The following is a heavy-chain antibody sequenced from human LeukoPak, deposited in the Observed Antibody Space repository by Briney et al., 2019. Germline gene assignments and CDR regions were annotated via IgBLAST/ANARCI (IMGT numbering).Heavy chain of an antibody. Sequence: GRSLRLSCAASGFTFSSYGMHWVRQAPGKGLEWVAFIRYDGSNKYYADSVKGRFTISRDNSKNTLYLQMNSLRAEDTAVYYCAREVVADYYYYYGMDVWGQGTTVTVSS. CDR1: GFTFSSYG. V-gene: IGHV3-33*08. D-gene: IGHD3-22*01. CDR3: AREVVADYYYYYGMDV. J-gene: IGHJ6*02. CDR2: IRYDGSNK.